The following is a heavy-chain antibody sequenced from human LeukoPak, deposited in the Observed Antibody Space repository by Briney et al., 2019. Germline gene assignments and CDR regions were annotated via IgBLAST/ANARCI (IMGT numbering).Heavy chain of an antibody. V-gene: IGHV3-21*01. Sequence: GGSLRLSCAASGFTFSSYSMNWVRQAPGKGLEWVSSISSSSYIYYADSVKGRFTISRDNAKNSLYLQMNSLRAEDTAVYYCAREGRAAGRAFDIWGQGTMVTVSS. CDR2: ISSSSYI. J-gene: IGHJ3*02. CDR3: AREGRAAGRAFDI. D-gene: IGHD6-13*01. CDR1: GFTFSSYS.